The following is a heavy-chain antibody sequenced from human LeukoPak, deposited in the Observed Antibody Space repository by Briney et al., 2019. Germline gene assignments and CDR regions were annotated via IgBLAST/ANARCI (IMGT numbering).Heavy chain of an antibody. CDR2: IYYSGST. J-gene: IGHJ4*02. D-gene: IGHD2-2*01. CDR3: ARDRYCSSTSCYFDY. V-gene: IGHV4-59*12. CDR1: GGSITNYY. Sequence: PSETLSLTCTVSGGSITNYYWTWIRQPPGKGLEWIGYIYYSGSTNYNPSLKSRVTMSVDTSKNQFSLKLSSVTAADTAVYYCARDRYCSSTSCYFDYWGQGTLVTVSS.